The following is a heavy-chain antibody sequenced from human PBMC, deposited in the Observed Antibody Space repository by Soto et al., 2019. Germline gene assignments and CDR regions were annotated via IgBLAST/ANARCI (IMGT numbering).Heavy chain of an antibody. CDR1: GYTFTSYD. V-gene: IGHV1-8*01. Sequence: ASVKVSCKASGYTFTSYDINWVRQATGQGLEWMGWMNPNSGNTGYAQKFQGRVTMTRNTSISTAYMELSSLRSEDTAVYYCARWDSSGYYYPRYYYGMDVWGQGTTVTVSS. J-gene: IGHJ6*02. D-gene: IGHD3-22*01. CDR2: MNPNSGNT. CDR3: ARWDSSGYYYPRYYYGMDV.